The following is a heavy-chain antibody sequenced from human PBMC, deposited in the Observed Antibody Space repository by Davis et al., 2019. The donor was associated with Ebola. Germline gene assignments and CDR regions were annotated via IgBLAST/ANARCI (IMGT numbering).Heavy chain of an antibody. CDR3: ARGHNYAHEY. V-gene: IGHV1-2*06. Sequence: ASVKVSSKASGYSFTSYYIHWMRQAPGQGLEWLGRVILKSGATNYAQKFQGRVTMTRDTSISTVYMELSSLRYDDTADYYCARGHNYAHEYWGQGTLVTVSS. D-gene: IGHD4-11*01. J-gene: IGHJ4*02. CDR1: GYSFTSYY. CDR2: VILKSGAT.